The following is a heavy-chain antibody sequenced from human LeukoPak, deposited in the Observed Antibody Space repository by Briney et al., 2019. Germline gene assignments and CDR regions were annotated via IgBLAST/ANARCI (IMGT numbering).Heavy chain of an antibody. V-gene: IGHV1-2*02. CDR1: GYTFNDYY. D-gene: IGHD6-6*01. CDR2: INPNSAGT. CDR3: ARAPSGSRLYYFDF. Sequence: ASVKVSCKASGYTFNDYYVHWVRQAPGQGLEWMGWINPNSAGTNYAQSFQGRVTMTTGTSITTAYLELSSLRSDDTAVYYCARAPSGSRLYYFDFWGQGTLVTVSS. J-gene: IGHJ4*02.